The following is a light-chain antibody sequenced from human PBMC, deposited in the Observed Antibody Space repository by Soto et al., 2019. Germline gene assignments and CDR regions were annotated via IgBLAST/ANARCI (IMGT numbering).Light chain of an antibody. CDR1: QSVSSN. Sequence: EIVMTQSPATLSVTLGERATLSCRASQSVSSNLAWYQQKPGQAPRLLFYGASTRATGIPARFSGSGSGTEFTLTISSLQSEDFAVYYCQQYNNWPGTFGQGTKVEIK. V-gene: IGKV3-15*01. CDR3: QQYNNWPGT. CDR2: GAS. J-gene: IGKJ1*01.